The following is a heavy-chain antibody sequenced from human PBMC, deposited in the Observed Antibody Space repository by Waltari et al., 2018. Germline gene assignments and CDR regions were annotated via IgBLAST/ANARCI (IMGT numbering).Heavy chain of an antibody. J-gene: IGHJ4*02. CDR2: IHTSGST. V-gene: IGHV4-61*02. CDR1: GGSISSGSYY. D-gene: IGHD3-10*01. CDR3: AGTYYYGSAKDY. Sequence: QVQLQESGPGLVKPSQTLSLTCTVSGGSISSGSYYWSWIRQPAGKGLEWIGRIHTSGSTNSNPSLKSRVTISVDTSKNQFSLKLSSVTAADTAVYYCAGTYYYGSAKDYWGQGTLVTVSS.